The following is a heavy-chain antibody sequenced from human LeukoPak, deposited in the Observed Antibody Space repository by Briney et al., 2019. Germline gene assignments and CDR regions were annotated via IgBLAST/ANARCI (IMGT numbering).Heavy chain of an antibody. CDR2: IKSDGTST. J-gene: IGHJ1*01. V-gene: IGHV3-74*01. D-gene: IGHD3-22*01. CDR1: GFTFSTHW. Sequence: GGSLRLSCAASGFTFSTHWMQWVRQAPGKGLAWVSRIKSDGTSTGYAGSVKGRFTISRDNAKNTLYLQMNSLRDEDTAVYYCAGGYDSRYWGQGTLVTVSS. CDR3: AGGYDSRY.